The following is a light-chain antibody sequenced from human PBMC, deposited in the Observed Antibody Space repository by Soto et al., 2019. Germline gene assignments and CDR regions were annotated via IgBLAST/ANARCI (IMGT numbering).Light chain of an antibody. J-gene: IGKJ2*01. V-gene: IGKV1-5*03. CDR3: QQYVSFPYT. CDR1: QSFSSW. CDR2: KAS. Sequence: DIQMTQSPSTLSASVGDRVTITCRASQSFSSWLAWYQQKPGKAPKVLIYKASTLESGVPSRFSGSESGTEFTLTISSLHPDVLATYYCQQYVSFPYTFGQGTKLEIK.